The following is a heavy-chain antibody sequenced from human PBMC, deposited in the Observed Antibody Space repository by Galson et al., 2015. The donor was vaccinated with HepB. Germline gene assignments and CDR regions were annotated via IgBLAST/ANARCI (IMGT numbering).Heavy chain of an antibody. D-gene: IGHD3-9*01. J-gene: IGHJ4*02. CDR1: GGTFSSYT. CDR2: IIPILGIA. V-gene: IGHV1-69*02. CDR3: ARVPNYDILTGYPSASHYFDY. Sequence: SVKVSCKASGGTFSSYTISWVRQAPGQGLEWMGRIIPILGIANYAQKFQGRVTITADKSTSTAYMELSSLRSEDTAVYYCARVPNYDILTGYPSASHYFDYWGQGTLVTVSS.